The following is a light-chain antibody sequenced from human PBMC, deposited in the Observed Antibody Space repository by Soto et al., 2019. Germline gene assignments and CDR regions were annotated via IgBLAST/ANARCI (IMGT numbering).Light chain of an antibody. Sequence: DIQVTQSPSSLSASIGDRVTITCRASQSISFYLNWYQQKSGKVPELLISIASTLQSGVPSRFSGSGSGSDFTLTISSLQPEDSATYFCQQSYSPPWTFGPGTKVEVK. CDR2: IAS. J-gene: IGKJ1*01. CDR3: QQSYSPPWT. V-gene: IGKV1-39*01. CDR1: QSISFY.